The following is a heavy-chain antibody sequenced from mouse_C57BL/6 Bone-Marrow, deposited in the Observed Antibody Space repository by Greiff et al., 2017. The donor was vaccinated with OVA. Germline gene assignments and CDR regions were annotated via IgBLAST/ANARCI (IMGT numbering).Heavy chain of an antibody. Sequence: VQLQQSGPELVKPGASVKISCKASGYSFTGYYMNWVKQSPEKSLEWIGEITPSTGGTTYNQKFKAKATLTVDKSYSTAYMQLKSLTAEDSAVYYGTRGGTSPFSYWCQGTLVTVSA. D-gene: IGHD3-3*01. V-gene: IGHV1-42*01. CDR2: ITPSTGGT. CDR3: TRGGTSPFSY. CDR1: GYSFTGYY. J-gene: IGHJ3*01.